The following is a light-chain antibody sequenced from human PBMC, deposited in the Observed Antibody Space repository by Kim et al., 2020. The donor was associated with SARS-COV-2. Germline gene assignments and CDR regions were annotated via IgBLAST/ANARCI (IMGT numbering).Light chain of an antibody. CDR3: QQYNTYST. V-gene: IGKV1-5*03. CDR1: QSISSW. Sequence: DIQMTQSPSTLSASVGDKITITCRASQSISSWLAWYQQKPGEAPKLLIYKASTLESGVPSRFSGSGSGTEFTLTISCLQADDFATYYCQQYNTYSTVGQGTKLE. J-gene: IGKJ2*01. CDR2: KAS.